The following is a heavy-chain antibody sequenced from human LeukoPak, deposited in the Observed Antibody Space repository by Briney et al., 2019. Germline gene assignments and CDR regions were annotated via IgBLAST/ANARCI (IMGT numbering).Heavy chain of an antibody. CDR1: GFTFYDYA. V-gene: IGHV3-43*02. CDR3: AKDFYDSSGSHYFDH. J-gene: IGHJ4*02. CDR2: ISGDGGRT. Sequence: GGSLRLSCAASGFTFYDYAMHWVRQGPGKGLEWVSLISGDGGRTQYADSVKGRVTISRDNSKNSLYLQMNSLRTGDTALYYCAKDFYDSSGSHYFDHWGQGTLVTVSS. D-gene: IGHD3-22*01.